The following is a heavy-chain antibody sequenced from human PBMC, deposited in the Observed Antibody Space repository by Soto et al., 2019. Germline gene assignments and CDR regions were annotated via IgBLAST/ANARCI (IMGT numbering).Heavy chain of an antibody. CDR1: GVSVSSGSYY. V-gene: IGHV4-61*01. D-gene: IGHD5-18*01. Sequence: SETLSLTCTVSGVSVSSGSYYWSWIRQPPGKGLEWIGYIYYSGSTNYNPSLKSRVTISVDTSKNQFSLKLSSVTAADTAVYYCARWIPADHFIYFDYWGQGTLVTVSS. J-gene: IGHJ4*02. CDR2: IYYSGST. CDR3: ARWIPADHFIYFDY.